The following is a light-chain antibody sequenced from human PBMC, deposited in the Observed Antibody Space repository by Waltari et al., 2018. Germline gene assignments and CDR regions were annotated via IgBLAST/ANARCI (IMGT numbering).Light chain of an antibody. CDR3: QQYNSWPPYT. J-gene: IGKJ2*01. CDR2: GAS. Sequence: SCRASQSVSTNVAWYQQKPGQAPRLLFYGASTRATDIPTRFSGSGSGTEFTLTISSLQSEDFAIYYCQQYNSWPPYTFGQGTKLEIK. CDR1: QSVSTN. V-gene: IGKV3-15*01.